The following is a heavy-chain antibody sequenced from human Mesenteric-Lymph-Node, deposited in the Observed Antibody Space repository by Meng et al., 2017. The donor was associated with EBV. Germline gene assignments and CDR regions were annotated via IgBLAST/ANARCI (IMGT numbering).Heavy chain of an antibody. CDR1: GGSVRSGTYY. CDR2: TYYTGST. V-gene: IGHV4-61*01. Sequence: LGPGRHIASEPRSPPGAVPGGSVRSGTYYWSWIRQPPGKGLEWIGYTYYTGSTNYNSSLKSRVTISVDTSKNQFSLKLSSVTAADTAVYYCARRGAAPYNHYDRSGYENYYDYWGQGTLVTVSS. D-gene: IGHD3-22*01. CDR3: ARRGAAPYNHYDRSGYENYYDY. J-gene: IGHJ4*02.